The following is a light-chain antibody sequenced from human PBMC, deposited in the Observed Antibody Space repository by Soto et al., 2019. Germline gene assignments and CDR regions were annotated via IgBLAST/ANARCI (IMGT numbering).Light chain of an antibody. CDR1: ALPRQY. J-gene: IGLJ2*01. V-gene: IGLV3-25*03. Sequence: SYELTQPPSVSVSPGQTASITCSGDALPRQYAYWYQQKPGQAPVLVIYKDSERPSGIPERFSCSSSGTTVTLTISGVQAEDEADYYCQSADSSGTVVFGGGTKLTVL. CDR3: QSADSSGTVV. CDR2: KDS.